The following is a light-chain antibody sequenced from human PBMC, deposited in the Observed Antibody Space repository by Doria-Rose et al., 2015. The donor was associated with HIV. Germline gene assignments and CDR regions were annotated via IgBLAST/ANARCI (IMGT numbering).Light chain of an antibody. V-gene: IGKV1-8*01. Sequence: AIRMTQSPSSLSASTGDRVTITCRASQDISNYLAWYQQKPGKAPKLLIYAASTLQSRVPSRFSGSGSGTDFTLTISYLQSEDFATYYCQQYYSYPPTFGQGTKVEVK. J-gene: IGKJ1*01. CDR2: AAS. CDR3: QQYYSYPPT. CDR1: QDISNY.